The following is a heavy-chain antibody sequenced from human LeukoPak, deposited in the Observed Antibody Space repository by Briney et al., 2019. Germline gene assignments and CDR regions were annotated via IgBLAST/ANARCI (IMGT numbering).Heavy chain of an antibody. D-gene: IGHD3-3*01. CDR1: GFIASSNY. J-gene: IGHJ4*02. CDR3: ATGGRSGVALEQ. V-gene: IGHV3-53*01. Sequence: GGSLRLTCVVSGFIASSNYMSWVRQAPGKGLEWISLIYSRGSTYYADSVMGRFTISRDSSKTTLFLQMNSLRAEDTAVYYCATGGRSGVALEQWGQGTLVTVPS. CDR2: IYSRGST.